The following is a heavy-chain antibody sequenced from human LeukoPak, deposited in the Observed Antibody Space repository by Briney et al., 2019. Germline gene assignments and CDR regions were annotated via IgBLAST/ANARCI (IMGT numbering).Heavy chain of an antibody. CDR1: GGSISSSNW. D-gene: IGHD2-8*01. J-gene: IGHJ5*02. CDR2: IYHSGST. Sequence: SETLSLTCAVSGGSISSSNWWSWVRQSPGKGLEWIGEIYHSGSTNYNPSLKSRVTISVDKSKNQFSLKLSSVTAADTAVYYCARVVGYCTNGVCYTARAGYNWFDPWGQGTLVTVSS. V-gene: IGHV4-4*02. CDR3: ARVVGYCTNGVCYTARAGYNWFDP.